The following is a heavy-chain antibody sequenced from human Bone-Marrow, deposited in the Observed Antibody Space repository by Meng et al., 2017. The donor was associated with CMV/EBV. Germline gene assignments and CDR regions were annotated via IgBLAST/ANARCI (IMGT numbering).Heavy chain of an antibody. J-gene: IGHJ5*02. CDR2: ISDSGLTI. V-gene: IGHV3-48*03. Sequence: GGSLRLSCAASGFIFSTYEMNWVRQAPGKVLQWISYISDSGLTIYYADSVKGRFTISRDNAKNSLYLQMNSLRAEDTAVYYCARDLGAYEYNKWYDPWGQATLVTFSS. CDR3: ARDLGAYEYNKWYDP. D-gene: IGHD2/OR15-2a*01. CDR1: GFIFSTYE.